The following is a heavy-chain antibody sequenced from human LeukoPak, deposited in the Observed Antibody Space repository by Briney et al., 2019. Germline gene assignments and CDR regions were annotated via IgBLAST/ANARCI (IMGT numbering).Heavy chain of an antibody. CDR1: GGSFRGYY. CDR3: AREGYCSSTNCYNFNY. J-gene: IGHJ4*02. CDR2: INHSGST. V-gene: IGHV4-34*01. D-gene: IGHD2-2*02. Sequence: PSETLSLTCAVYGGSFRGYYWSWIRRPPGKGLEWIGEINHSGSTNYNPSLKSRVTISLDTSKNQISLKLSSVTAADTAVYYCAREGYCSSTNCYNFNYWGQGTLVTVSS.